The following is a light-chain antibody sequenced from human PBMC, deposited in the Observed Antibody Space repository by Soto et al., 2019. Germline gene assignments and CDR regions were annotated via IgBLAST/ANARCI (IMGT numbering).Light chain of an antibody. J-gene: IGKJ4*01. CDR3: QQYNKWPLT. CDR1: QSVTSN. Sequence: EIVMTQSPATLSVSPGERATLSCRASQSVTSNLAWYQQKPGQAPRLLIYDASTRATGIPARFSGSGSGTEFTVSISSLQSEDFAVYYCQQYNKWPLTFGGGTKVEIK. CDR2: DAS. V-gene: IGKV3-15*01.